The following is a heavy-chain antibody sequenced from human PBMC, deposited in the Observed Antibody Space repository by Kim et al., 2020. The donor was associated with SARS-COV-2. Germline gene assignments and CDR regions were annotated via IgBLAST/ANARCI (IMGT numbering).Heavy chain of an antibody. Sequence: GESLKISCKGSGYSFTSYWISWVRQMPGKGLEWMGRIDPSDSYTNYSPSFQGHVTISADKSISTAYLQWSSLKASDTAMYYCARLSPYSSSPGAFDIWGQGTMVTVSS. CDR3: ARLSPYSSSPGAFDI. J-gene: IGHJ3*02. V-gene: IGHV5-10-1*01. D-gene: IGHD6-13*01. CDR1: GYSFTSYW. CDR2: IDPSDSYT.